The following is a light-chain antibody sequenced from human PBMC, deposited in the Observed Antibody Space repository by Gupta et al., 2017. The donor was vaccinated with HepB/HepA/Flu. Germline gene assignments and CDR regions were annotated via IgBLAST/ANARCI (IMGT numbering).Light chain of an antibody. Sequence: SYVLSQPPSVSVAPGKTATITCAGNNIGSKNVHWYQQKPGQAPALLVYDDSNRPSGIPERFSGSKSGNMATLTIXRXEAGDEXDYYCQVWDTSSDQGVFGGGTKVTVL. CDR3: QVWDTSSDQGV. J-gene: IGLJ3*02. V-gene: IGLV3-21*03. CDR1: NIGSKN. CDR2: DDS.